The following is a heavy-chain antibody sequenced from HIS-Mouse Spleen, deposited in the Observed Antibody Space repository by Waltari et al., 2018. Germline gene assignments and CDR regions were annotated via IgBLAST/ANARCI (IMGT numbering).Heavy chain of an antibody. J-gene: IGHJ6*02. V-gene: IGHV4-34*01. CDR3: ARGRYCSSTSCSYYYGMDV. D-gene: IGHD2-2*01. CDR1: GGSFSGYY. Sequence: QVQLQQWGAGLLKPSETLSLTCAVYGGSFSGYYWSWIRQPPGKGLEWIGEINRSGSTNYNPSLKSRVTISVDTSKNQFSLKLSSVTAADTAVYYCARGRYCSSTSCSYYYGMDVWGQGTTVTVSS. CDR2: INRSGST.